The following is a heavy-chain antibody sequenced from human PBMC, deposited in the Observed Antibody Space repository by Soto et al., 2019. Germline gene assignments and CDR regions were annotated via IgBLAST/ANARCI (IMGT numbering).Heavy chain of an antibody. CDR1: GYTFTRFW. D-gene: IGHD2-2*01. J-gene: IGHJ4*02. CDR2: IYPGDSDT. CDR3: ARRSRDCFSTSCPTYYFDH. V-gene: IGHV5-51*01. Sequence: GESLKISCKVSGYTFTRFWIGWVRQMPGKGLEWMGIIYPGDSDTRYSPSLQGQLSISADKSTSTAYLHWSSLRASDTAMYYCARRSRDCFSTSCPTYYFDHWGQGTLVTVSS.